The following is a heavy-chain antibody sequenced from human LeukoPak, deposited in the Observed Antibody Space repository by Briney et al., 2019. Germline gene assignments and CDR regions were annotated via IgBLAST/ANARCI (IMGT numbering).Heavy chain of an antibody. J-gene: IGHJ2*01. CDR1: GYYFRNYD. V-gene: IGHV1-8*02. CDR2: MNPNSFNT. D-gene: IGHD3-22*01. Sequence: ASVKVSCKASGYYFRNYDINWVRQATGQGLEWMGWMNPNSFNTGYVQKFQGRVTMTRDTSIGTAYMELTNLRSEDTAVYYCARGRRGSSGPWSWYLDLWGRGTLVTASS. CDR3: ARGRRGSSGPWSWYLDL.